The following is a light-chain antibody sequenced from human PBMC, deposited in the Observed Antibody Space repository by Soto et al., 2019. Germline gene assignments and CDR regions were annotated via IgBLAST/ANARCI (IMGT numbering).Light chain of an antibody. V-gene: IGLV1-40*01. J-gene: IGLJ1*01. CDR1: SSNIGAGYD. CDR2: ANS. CDR3: QSYDSSLSAYV. Sequence: QSVLTQPPSVSGAPGQRVTISCTGSSSNIGAGYDVHWYQQLPGTAPKLLICANSNRPSGVPDRFSGSKSGTSASLAITGLQAEDEADYYCQSYDSSLSAYVFGTGTKLTVL.